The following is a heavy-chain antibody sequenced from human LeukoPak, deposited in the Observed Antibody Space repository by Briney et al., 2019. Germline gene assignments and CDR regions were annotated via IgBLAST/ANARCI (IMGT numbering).Heavy chain of an antibody. CDR1: GFTFSSYA. CDR3: ARGIRYFDWFGF. J-gene: IGHJ5*01. Sequence: PGGSLRLSCAASGFTFSSYAMHWVRQAPGKGLEWVAVISYDGSNKYYADSVKGRFTISRDNSKNTLYLQMNSLRAEDTAVYYCARGIRYFDWFGFWGQGTLVTVSS. V-gene: IGHV3-30*04. D-gene: IGHD3-9*01. CDR2: ISYDGSNK.